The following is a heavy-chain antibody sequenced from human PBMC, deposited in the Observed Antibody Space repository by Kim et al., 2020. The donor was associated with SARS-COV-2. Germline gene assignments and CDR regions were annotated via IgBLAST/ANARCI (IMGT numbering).Heavy chain of an antibody. CDR2: ISYDGSNK. Sequence: GGSLRLSCAASGFTFSSYGMHWVRQAPGKGLEWVAVISYDGSNKYYADSVKGRFTISRDNSKNTLYLQMNSLRAEDTAVYYCAKDRDDYVWGSYRYMDYWGQGTLVTVSS. J-gene: IGHJ4*02. D-gene: IGHD3-16*02. CDR3: AKDRDDYVWGSYRYMDY. CDR1: GFTFSSYG. V-gene: IGHV3-30*18.